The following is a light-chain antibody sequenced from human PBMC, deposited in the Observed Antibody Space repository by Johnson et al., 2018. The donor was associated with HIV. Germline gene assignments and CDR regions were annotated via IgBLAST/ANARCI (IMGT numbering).Light chain of an antibody. CDR1: VSNIESYF. V-gene: IGLV1-51*02. CDR2: EDN. Sequence: QSVLTQPPSVSAAPGQTVNISCSGNVSNIESYFVSWYQQLPGAAPTLLIYEDNKRPSGIPDRFSGSKSGATTTLGITGLQTGDEADYYCGTWDSSLNAGPWVFGTGTKVTVL. J-gene: IGLJ1*01. CDR3: GTWDSSLNAGPWV.